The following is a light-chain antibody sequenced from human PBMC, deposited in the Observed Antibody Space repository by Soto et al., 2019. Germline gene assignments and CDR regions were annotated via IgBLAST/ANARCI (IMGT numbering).Light chain of an antibody. CDR2: AAS. CDR3: QQSYGTPYA. Sequence: DIPMTPAPSSLSASVGDRVTITCRASQSIRGSLNWYQQKPGNAPQILVYAASSLQRGDPSSFSGSGFGTDFTLTISSLQPEDFARYFCQQSYGTPYAFGQGTKVEIK. J-gene: IGKJ2*01. CDR1: QSIRGS. V-gene: IGKV1-39*01.